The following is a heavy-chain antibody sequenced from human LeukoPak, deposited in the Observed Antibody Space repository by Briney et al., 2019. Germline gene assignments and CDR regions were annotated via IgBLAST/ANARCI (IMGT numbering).Heavy chain of an antibody. V-gene: IGHV1-3*01. CDR3: ARGVGGDYGLYYYGMDV. CDR2: INAGNGNT. D-gene: IGHD4-17*01. Sequence: ASVKVSCKASGYTFTSYAMHWVRQAPGQRLEWMGWINAGNGNTKYSQKFQGRVTITRDTSTSTAYMELSSLRSEDTAVYYCARGVGGDYGLYYYGMDVWGQGTTVTVSS. CDR1: GYTFTSYA. J-gene: IGHJ6*02.